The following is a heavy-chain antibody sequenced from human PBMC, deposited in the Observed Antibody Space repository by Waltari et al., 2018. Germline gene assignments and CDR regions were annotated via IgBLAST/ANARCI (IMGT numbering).Heavy chain of an antibody. Sequence: EMQLLESGGGLVQPGGSLRLSCAASGFTFSSYAMSWVRQAPGKGLEWVSVIYSGGSTYYADSVKGRFTISRDNSKNTLYLQMNSLRAEDTAVYYCAKDLYYYDSSGYYFDYGGQGTLVTVSS. J-gene: IGHJ4*02. CDR3: AKDLYYYDSSGYYFDY. CDR2: IYSGGST. V-gene: IGHV3-23*03. D-gene: IGHD3-22*01. CDR1: GFTFSSYA.